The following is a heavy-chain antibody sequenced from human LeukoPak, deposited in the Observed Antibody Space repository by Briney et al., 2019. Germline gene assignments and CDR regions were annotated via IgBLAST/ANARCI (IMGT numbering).Heavy chain of an antibody. CDR3: ARDAAAQQLVHYFDY. Sequence: PGGSLRLSCAASGFTVSSNYMSWVRQAPGKGLEWVSVTYTGGSTNYADSVKGRFSISRDNSKNTLYLQMNSLRAEDTAVYYCARDAAAQQLVHYFDYWGQGTLVTVSS. V-gene: IGHV3-53*01. D-gene: IGHD6-13*01. CDR1: GFTVSSNY. J-gene: IGHJ4*02. CDR2: TYTGGST.